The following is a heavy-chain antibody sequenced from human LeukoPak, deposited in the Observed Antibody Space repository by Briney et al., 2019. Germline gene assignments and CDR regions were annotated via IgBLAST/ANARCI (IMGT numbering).Heavy chain of an antibody. J-gene: IGHJ4*02. CDR3: AAGVGTSDVDY. CDR1: GFTFSNAW. CDR2: IKRKIEGGTA. V-gene: IGHV3-15*01. D-gene: IGHD1-26*01. Sequence: GGSLRLSCAASGFTFSNAWMSWVRQAPGKGLEWGGRIKRKIEGGTADYAAPVKGRFTISRDDSTSTLLLQMNSLKTEDTAVYYCAAGVGTSDVDYWGQGTLVTVSS.